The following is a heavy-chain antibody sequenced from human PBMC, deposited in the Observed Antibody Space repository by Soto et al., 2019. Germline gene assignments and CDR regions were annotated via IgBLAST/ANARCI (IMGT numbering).Heavy chain of an antibody. CDR1: GGSISSSSYY. D-gene: IGHD3-16*01. CDR2: IYYSGST. CDR3: ARDTRGGGFYDY. J-gene: IGHJ4*02. Sequence: SETLSLTCTVSGGSISSSSYYWGWIRQPPGKGLEWIGSIYYSGSTYYNPSLKSRVTISVDTSKNQFSLKLSSVTAADTAVYYCARDTRGGGFYDYWGQGTLVTVSS. V-gene: IGHV4-39*02.